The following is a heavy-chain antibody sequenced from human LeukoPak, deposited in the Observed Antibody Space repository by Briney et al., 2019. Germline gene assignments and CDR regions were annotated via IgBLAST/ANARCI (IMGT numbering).Heavy chain of an antibody. CDR3: ARGSNIGYYFDY. D-gene: IGHD2/OR15-2a*01. V-gene: IGHV3-21*01. J-gene: IGHJ4*02. CDR2: IGSSSSYI. Sequence: GGCVRLSCAASGFTFSSYNMYWVRQAPGKGLEWVSSIGSSSSYIYYADSVKGRFTISRDNAKNSLYLQMNSLRADDTAVYYCARGSNIGYYFDYWGQGALVSVSS. CDR1: GFTFSSYN.